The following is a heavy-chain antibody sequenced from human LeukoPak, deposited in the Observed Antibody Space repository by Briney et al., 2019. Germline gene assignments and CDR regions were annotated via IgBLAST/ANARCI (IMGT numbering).Heavy chain of an antibody. D-gene: IGHD6-19*01. J-gene: IGHJ4*02. V-gene: IGHV1-69*04. CDR1: GGTFSSYA. CDR2: IIPILGIA. Sequence: ASVKVSCKASGGTFSSYAISWVRQAPGQGLEWMGRIIPILGIANYAQKFQGRVTITADKSTSTAYMELSSLRSEDTAVYYCAREDYGSGRYYFDYWGQGTLVTVSS. CDR3: AREDYGSGRYYFDY.